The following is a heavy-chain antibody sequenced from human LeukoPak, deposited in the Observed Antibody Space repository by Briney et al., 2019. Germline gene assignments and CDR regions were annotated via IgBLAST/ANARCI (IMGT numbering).Heavy chain of an antibody. J-gene: IGHJ3*02. CDR3: ARGVGEWFSGSDGGDAFDI. CDR2: IYYSGST. Sequence: PSETLSLTCTVSGGSISSTSYYWGWIRQPPGKGLEWIGNIYYSGSTYYNPSLKSRVTISVDTSKNQFSLKLSSVTAADTAVYYCARGVGEWFSGSDGGDAFDIWGQGTMVTVSS. V-gene: IGHV4-39*07. CDR1: GGSISSTSYY. D-gene: IGHD3-10*01.